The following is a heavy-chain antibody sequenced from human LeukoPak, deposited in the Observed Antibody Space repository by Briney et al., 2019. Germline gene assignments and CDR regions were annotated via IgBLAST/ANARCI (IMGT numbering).Heavy chain of an antibody. Sequence: PGRSLRLSCAASGFTFSSYGMHWVRQAPGKGLEWVAVIWYDGSNKYYADSVKGRFTISRDNSKNTLYLQMNSLRAEDTAVYYCARDSSYYYSSDRGIDYWGQGTLVTVSS. CDR1: GFTFSSYG. V-gene: IGHV3-33*01. J-gene: IGHJ4*02. CDR2: IWYDGSNK. CDR3: ARDSSYYYSSDRGIDY. D-gene: IGHD3-22*01.